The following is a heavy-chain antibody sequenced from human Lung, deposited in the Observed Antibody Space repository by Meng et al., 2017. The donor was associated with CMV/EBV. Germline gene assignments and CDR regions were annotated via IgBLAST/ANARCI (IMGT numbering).Heavy chain of an antibody. D-gene: IGHD4-17*01. CDR1: GFTFSSYA. Sequence: GESLKISCAASGFTFSSYAMHWVRQAPGKGLEWVAVISYDGSNKYYADSVKGRFTISRDNSKNTLYLQMNSLRAEDTAVYYCARDNYGDYGDAFDIWGQGXMVTFSS. CDR2: ISYDGSNK. V-gene: IGHV3-30-3*01. J-gene: IGHJ3*02. CDR3: ARDNYGDYGDAFDI.